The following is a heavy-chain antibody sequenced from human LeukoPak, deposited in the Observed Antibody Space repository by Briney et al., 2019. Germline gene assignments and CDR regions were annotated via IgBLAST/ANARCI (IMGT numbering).Heavy chain of an antibody. J-gene: IGHJ4*02. Sequence: GRSLRLSCAASGFSFSSYGMHWVRQAPGKGLEWVAVIWYDGSKKYYADSVKGRFTISRDNAKNSLYLQMNSLRAEDTAIYYCTRVGYIDEGIDYWGQGTLVTVSS. CDR2: IWYDGSKK. CDR3: TRVGYIDEGIDY. D-gene: IGHD5-24*01. CDR1: GFSFSSYG. V-gene: IGHV3-33*03.